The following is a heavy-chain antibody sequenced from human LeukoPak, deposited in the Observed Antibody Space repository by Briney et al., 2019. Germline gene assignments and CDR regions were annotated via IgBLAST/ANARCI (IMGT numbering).Heavy chain of an antibody. J-gene: IGHJ4*02. D-gene: IGHD3-22*01. CDR3: ARGPPMYSYGSSAYHYDYFEF. CDR2: INHSGST. CDR1: GGSFSGYY. Sequence: SETLSLTCAVYGGSFSGYYWSWIRQPPGKGLEWIGEINHSGSTNYNPSLKSRVTISVDTSKNQFSLKLSSVTAADTAVYYCARGPPMYSYGSSAYHYDYFEFWGQGTLVTVSS. V-gene: IGHV4-34*01.